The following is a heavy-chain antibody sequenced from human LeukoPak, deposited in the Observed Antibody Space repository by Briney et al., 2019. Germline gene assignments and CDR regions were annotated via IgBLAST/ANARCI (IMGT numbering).Heavy chain of an antibody. Sequence: SVTVSCKASGFTFTSSTIQWVRQARGQRLEWIGWIVVGSGNTNYAQKFQERVIITRDMSTTTVYMELSSLRSEDTAVYYCAGTPWFGELTLDYWGQGTLVTVSS. CDR1: GFTFTSST. CDR2: IVVGSGNT. V-gene: IGHV1-58*02. D-gene: IGHD3-10*01. J-gene: IGHJ4*02. CDR3: AGTPWFGELTLDY.